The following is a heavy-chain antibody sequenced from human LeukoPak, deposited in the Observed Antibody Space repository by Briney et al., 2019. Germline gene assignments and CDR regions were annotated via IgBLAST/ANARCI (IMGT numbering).Heavy chain of an antibody. V-gene: IGHV3-74*01. D-gene: IGHD3-9*01. CDR3: VRGGVDI. Sequence: GGSLTLSCAASGFTFSRYWMHWVRQAPGKGPVWVSRINSDGSTTTYADSVKGRFTISRDNAKNTLYLQMNSLRAEDTAVYYCVRGGVDIWGQGTLVTVSS. CDR1: GFTFSRYW. J-gene: IGHJ4*02. CDR2: INSDGSTT.